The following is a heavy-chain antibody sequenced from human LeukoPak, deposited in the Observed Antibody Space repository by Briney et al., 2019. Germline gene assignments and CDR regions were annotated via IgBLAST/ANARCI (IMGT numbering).Heavy chain of an antibody. CDR2: INHSGST. Sequence: SETLSLTCAVYGGSFSGYYWSWIRQPPGKGLEWIGEINHSGSTNYNPFLKSRVTISVDTSKNQFSLKLSSVTAADTAVYYCAREPGLLWFGETDYWGQGTLVTVSS. CDR1: GGSFSGYY. CDR3: AREPGLLWFGETDY. J-gene: IGHJ4*02. V-gene: IGHV4-34*01. D-gene: IGHD3-10*01.